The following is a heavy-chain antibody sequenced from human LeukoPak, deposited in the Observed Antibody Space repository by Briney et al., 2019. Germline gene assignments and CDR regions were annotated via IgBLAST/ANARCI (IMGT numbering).Heavy chain of an antibody. J-gene: IGHJ6*03. CDR3: TTVSRGSYYYYYMDV. D-gene: IGHD1-26*01. V-gene: IGHV3-15*01. CDR2: LKSKTDGGTT. CDR1: GFTFSNAW. Sequence: GGSLRLSCAATGFTFSNAWMSWVRQAPGKGLDWVGRLKSKTDGGTTDYAAHVKGRFTISRDDSKNTLYLQMNSLKTEDTAVYYCTTVSRGSYYYYYMDVWGKGTTVTVSS.